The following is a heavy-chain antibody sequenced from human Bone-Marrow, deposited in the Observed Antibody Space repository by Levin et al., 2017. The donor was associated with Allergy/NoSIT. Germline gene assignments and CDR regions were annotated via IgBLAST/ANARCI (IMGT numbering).Heavy chain of an antibody. CDR3: AKDLRTSRRLNAFDI. Sequence: PGGSLRLSCAASGFTFTSYTMSWVRQAPGQGLEWVAGNDGSGYSTYYAESVKGRFTISRDISKNTLFLQMNSLRADDTAVYYCAKDLRTSRRLNAFDIWGQGTMVTVSS. CDR1: GFTFTSYT. V-gene: IGHV3-23*01. CDR2: NDGSGYST. D-gene: IGHD5/OR15-5a*01. J-gene: IGHJ3*02.